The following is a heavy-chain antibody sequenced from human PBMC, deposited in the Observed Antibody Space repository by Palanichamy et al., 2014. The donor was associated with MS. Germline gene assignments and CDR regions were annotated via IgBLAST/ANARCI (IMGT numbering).Heavy chain of an antibody. CDR1: GYSFTSYW. CDR2: IYPGDSDT. D-gene: IGHD3-10*01. CDR3: ARRSSYYYGSGSYYPPDY. V-gene: IGHV5-51*01. J-gene: IGHJ4*02. Sequence: EVQLVQSGAEVKKPGESLKISCKGSGYSFTSYWIGWVRQMPGKGLEWMGIIYPGDSDTRYSPSFQGQVTISADKSISTAYLQWSSLKASDTAMYYCARRSSYYYGSGSYYPPDYWGQGTLVTVSS.